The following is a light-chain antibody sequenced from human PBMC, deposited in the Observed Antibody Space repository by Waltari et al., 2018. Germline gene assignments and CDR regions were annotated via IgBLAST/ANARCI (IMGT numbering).Light chain of an antibody. CDR2: LGS. V-gene: IGKV2-28*01. CDR1: QSLLNSNGNND. J-gene: IGKJ1*01. CDR3: MQAAQTPLT. Sequence: DIVLPHSPLSLPVTPGEPAPIPCRSSQSLLNSNGNNDLDWSLQRPGQSPQLLIYLGSNRASGVPDRFSSSGSGTDFTLKISRVEAEDVGVYYCMQAAQTPLTFGQGTKVEIK.